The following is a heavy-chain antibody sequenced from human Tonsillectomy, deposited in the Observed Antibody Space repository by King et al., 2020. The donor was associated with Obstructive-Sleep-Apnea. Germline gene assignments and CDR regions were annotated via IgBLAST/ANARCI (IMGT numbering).Heavy chain of an antibody. Sequence: VQLVESGGGLVQPGGSLRLSCAASGFTFSSYAMSWVRQAPGKGLAGVSAISGSGGNKYYADSLKGRITISRDNSKNTLDLQMNSLSAEDTAVLYCAIVGGYRSSWPYYFDYWGQGTLVTVSS. CDR3: AIVGGYRSSWPYYFDY. J-gene: IGHJ4*02. CDR2: ISGSGGNK. V-gene: IGHV3-23*04. D-gene: IGHD6-13*01. CDR1: GFTFSSYA.